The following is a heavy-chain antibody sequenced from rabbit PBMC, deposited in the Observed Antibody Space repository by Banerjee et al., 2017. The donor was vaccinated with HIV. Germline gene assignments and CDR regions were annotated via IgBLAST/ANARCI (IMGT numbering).Heavy chain of an antibody. CDR3: ARDLAGVIGWNFNL. CDR1: GFSFSSGYD. D-gene: IGHD4-1*01. J-gene: IGHJ4*01. V-gene: IGHV1S45*01. Sequence: QEQLEESGGDLVKPGRSLTLTCTASGFSFSSGYDMCWVRQAPGKGLEWIGCIYSTSGSTDYASWVNGRFTISLDNAQNTVFLQMTSLTAADTATYFCARDLAGVIGWNFNLWAQAPWSPS. CDR2: IYSTSGST.